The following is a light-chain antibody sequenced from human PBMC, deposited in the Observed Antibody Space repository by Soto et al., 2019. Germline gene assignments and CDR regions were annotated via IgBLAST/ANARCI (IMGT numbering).Light chain of an antibody. CDR3: QAWDSSTHYV. CDR2: QDS. J-gene: IGLJ1*01. V-gene: IGLV3-1*01. Sequence: SYELTQPPSVSVSPGQTASITCSGDKLGDKYACWYQQKPGQSPVLVIYQDSKRPSGIPERFSGSNSGNTATLTISGTQAMDEADYYCQAWDSSTHYVFGTGTKLTLL. CDR1: KLGDKY.